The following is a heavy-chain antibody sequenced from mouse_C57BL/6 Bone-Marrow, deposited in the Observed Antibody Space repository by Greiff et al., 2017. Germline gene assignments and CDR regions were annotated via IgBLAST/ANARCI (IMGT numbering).Heavy chain of an antibody. V-gene: IGHV1-15*01. CDR2: IDPETGGT. CDR1: GYTFTDYE. D-gene: IGHD2-4*01. J-gene: IGHJ2*01. Sequence: QVQLKQSGAELVRPGASVTLSCTASGYTFTDYEMHWVKQTPVHGLEWIGAIDPETGGTAYNQKFKGKAILTADKSSSTAYMELRSLTSEDSAVYYCTRDYDYPFDYWGQGTTLTVSS. CDR3: TRDYDYPFDY.